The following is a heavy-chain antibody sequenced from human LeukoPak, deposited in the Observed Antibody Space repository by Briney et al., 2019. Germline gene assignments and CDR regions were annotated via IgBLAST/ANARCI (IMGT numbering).Heavy chain of an antibody. Sequence: GGSLRLSCVASGFTFNTYSMNWVRQAPGKGLEWVPSISGSSNYIYYADSMKGRFTISRDNAKNSVYLEMNSLRAEDTAVYYCARETHAIAAAGSFDYWGQGSLVTVSS. CDR1: GFTFNTYS. CDR3: ARETHAIAAAGSFDY. D-gene: IGHD6-13*01. CDR2: ISGSSNYI. J-gene: IGHJ4*02. V-gene: IGHV3-21*01.